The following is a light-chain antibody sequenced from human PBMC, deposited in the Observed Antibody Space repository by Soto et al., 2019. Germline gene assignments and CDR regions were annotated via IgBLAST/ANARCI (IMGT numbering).Light chain of an antibody. V-gene: IGLV1-44*01. CDR3: AAWDDSLNGYV. CDR2: STN. CDR1: NSNIGGNA. J-gene: IGLJ1*01. Sequence: VLTQPPSASGSPGQRVTISCSGSNSNIGGNAVNWYQQLPGTAPTLLIYSTNERPSGVPDRFSGSKSGTSASLAISGLQSEDAADYYRAAWDDSLNGYVFGTGTKVTVL.